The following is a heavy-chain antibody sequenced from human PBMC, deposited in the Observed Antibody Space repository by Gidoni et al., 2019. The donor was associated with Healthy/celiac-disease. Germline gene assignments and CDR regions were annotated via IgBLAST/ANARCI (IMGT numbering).Heavy chain of an antibody. D-gene: IGHD3-3*01. CDR1: GGSISRYY. J-gene: IGHJ6*02. Sequence: QVQLQESGPGLVKPSETLSLTCTAPGGSISRYYWSWIRQPPGKGLEWLGYLYYMGRPNYNPSLRSRVTIAEDTSKNQFALKLSSVTAADTAVYYCAKDTEWSGYYYYGMDVWGQGTTVTVTS. V-gene: IGHV4-59*01. CDR3: AKDTEWSGYYYYGMDV. CDR2: LYYMGRP.